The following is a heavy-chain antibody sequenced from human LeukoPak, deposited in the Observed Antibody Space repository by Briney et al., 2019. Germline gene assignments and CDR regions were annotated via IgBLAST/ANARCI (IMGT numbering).Heavy chain of an antibody. CDR2: ISAYNGNT. Sequence: ASVKVSCKASGYTFTSYGVSWVRQPPGQGLEWMGCISAYNGNTNYAQKLQGRVTMTTDTSTSTAYKELRSLITDDKAVYYCARSRITMIVVVLPHSFDYWGQGTLVTVSS. J-gene: IGHJ4*02. D-gene: IGHD3-22*01. CDR3: ARSRITMIVVVLPHSFDY. V-gene: IGHV1-18*01. CDR1: GYTFTSYG.